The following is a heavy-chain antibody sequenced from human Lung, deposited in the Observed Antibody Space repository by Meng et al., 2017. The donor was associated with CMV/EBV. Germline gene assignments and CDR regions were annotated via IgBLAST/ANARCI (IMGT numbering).Heavy chain of an antibody. Sequence: SCAVSGFTFSSYSMSWVRQAPGKGLEWVASIKQHGSDQYYVDSVKGRFTISRDNAKNSLHLQMNSLRAEDTAVYYCAREFFIGDNWYGVFETWAQGTXVTVSS. CDR3: AREFFIGDNWYGVFET. CDR1: GFTFSSYS. D-gene: IGHD4-23*01. J-gene: IGHJ5*01. CDR2: IKQHGSDQ. V-gene: IGHV3-7*01.